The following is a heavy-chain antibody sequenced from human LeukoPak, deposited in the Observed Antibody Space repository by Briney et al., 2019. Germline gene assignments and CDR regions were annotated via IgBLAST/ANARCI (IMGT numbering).Heavy chain of an antibody. CDR3: AKYKGRFGIQLVSPIY. V-gene: IGHV3-7*01. Sequence: HSGGSLRLSCAASGFTFSSYAKSWVGQAPGQGLEWVSNIKQDGSEKYYVDSVKGRFTISRDNSKNTLYLQMNSLRAEDTAVYYCAKYKGRFGIQLVSPIYWGQGTLVTVSS. J-gene: IGHJ4*02. CDR1: GFTFSSYA. CDR2: IKQDGSEK. D-gene: IGHD3-10*01.